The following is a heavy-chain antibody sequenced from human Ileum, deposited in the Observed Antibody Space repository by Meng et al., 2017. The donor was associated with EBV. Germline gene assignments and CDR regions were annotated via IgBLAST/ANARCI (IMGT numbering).Heavy chain of an antibody. CDR3: ARDFGPHQLWY. CDR1: GGPNSSSNW. V-gene: IGHV4-4*02. J-gene: IGHJ4*02. CDR2: IYHSGST. D-gene: IGHD3-16*01. Sequence: QVELQGPGPGLGKPLGTLSLTWRVSGGPNSSSNWWSWVRQPPGKGLEWIGEIYHSGSTNYNPSLKSRVTISVDKSKNQFSLKLSSVTAADTAVYYCARDFGPHQLWYWGQGTLVTVSS.